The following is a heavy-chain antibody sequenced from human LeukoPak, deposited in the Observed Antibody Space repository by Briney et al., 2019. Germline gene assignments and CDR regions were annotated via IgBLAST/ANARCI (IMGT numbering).Heavy chain of an antibody. CDR1: GFTFSSYS. Sequence: PGGSLRLSCAASGFTFSSYSMNWVRQAPGKGLEWVSSISSSSSYIYYADSVKGRLTISRDNAKNSLYLQMNSLRAEDTAVYYCARGVATGSRYYFDYWGQGTLATVSS. J-gene: IGHJ4*02. CDR3: ARGVATGSRYYFDY. V-gene: IGHV3-21*01. D-gene: IGHD5-12*01. CDR2: ISSSSSYI.